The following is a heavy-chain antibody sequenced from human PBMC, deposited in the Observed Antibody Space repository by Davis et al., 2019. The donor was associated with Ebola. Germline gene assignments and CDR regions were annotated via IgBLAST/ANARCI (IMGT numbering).Heavy chain of an antibody. CDR3: ARPGGDWGGV. J-gene: IGHJ4*02. D-gene: IGHD3-16*01. Sequence: SETLSLTCTVSGGSVSSGRYYWSWIRQPPGKGLEWIGLLYYDGNTVYNPSLKSRVTILLDTSKRQFSLKLTSVTAADTAVYYCARPGGDWGGVWGQGTLVTVSS. CDR2: LYYDGNT. CDR1: GGSVSSGRYY. V-gene: IGHV4-61*01.